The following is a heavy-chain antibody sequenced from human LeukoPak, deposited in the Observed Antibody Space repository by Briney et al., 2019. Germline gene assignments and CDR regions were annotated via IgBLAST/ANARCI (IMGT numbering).Heavy chain of an antibody. D-gene: IGHD3-16*01. CDR1: GGSFSGYY. Sequence: PSETLSLTCAVYGGSFSGYYWSWIRQPPGKGLEWIGEINHSGSTNYNPSLKSRVTISVDTSKNQFSLKLSSVTAADTAVYYCAGQTRNADYDLDYWGQGTLVTVSS. V-gene: IGHV4-34*01. CDR3: AGQTRNADYDLDY. CDR2: INHSGST. J-gene: IGHJ4*02.